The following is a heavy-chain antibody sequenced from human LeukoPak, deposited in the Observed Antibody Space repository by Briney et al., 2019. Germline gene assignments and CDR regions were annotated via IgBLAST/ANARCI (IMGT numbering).Heavy chain of an antibody. CDR2: VYYSGST. V-gene: IGHV4-39*01. Sequence: SETLSLTCTVSGGSISSSSYYWGWIRQPPGKGLEWIGRVYYSGSTYCNPSLKSRATMSVDTSRNQFSLKLSSLAAADTAVYYCARHFARAFDIWGQGTMVTVSS. J-gene: IGHJ3*02. CDR3: ARHFARAFDI. CDR1: GGSISSSSYY. D-gene: IGHD2-21*01.